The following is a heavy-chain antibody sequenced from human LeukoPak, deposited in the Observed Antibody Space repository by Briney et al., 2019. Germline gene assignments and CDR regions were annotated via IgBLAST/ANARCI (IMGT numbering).Heavy chain of an antibody. CDR1: GFTFRSYG. Sequence: GGSLRLSCAASGFTFRSYGMHLVRQASGKGLEWVSFIRYDGSNQYYADSVKGRFTISGDNSNNTLYLQMNSLRPDDTAVYFCARGFGESHFDYWGQGTLVTVSS. V-gene: IGHV3-30*02. CDR2: IRYDGSNQ. CDR3: ARGFGESHFDY. D-gene: IGHD3-16*01. J-gene: IGHJ4*02.